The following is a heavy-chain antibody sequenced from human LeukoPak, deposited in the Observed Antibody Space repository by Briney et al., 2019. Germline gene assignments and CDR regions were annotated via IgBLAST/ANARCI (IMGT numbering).Heavy chain of an antibody. CDR1: GGSISSSSYY. Sequence: SETLSLTCTVSGGSISSSSYYWGWIRQPPGKGLEWIGSIYYSGSTYYNPSLKSRVSISVDTSKNQFSLKLSSVTAAGTAVYYXXXXSSSWYYFDYWGQGTLVTVSS. CDR2: IYYSGST. D-gene: IGHD6-13*01. J-gene: IGHJ4*02. CDR3: XXXSSSWYYFDY. V-gene: IGHV4-39*01.